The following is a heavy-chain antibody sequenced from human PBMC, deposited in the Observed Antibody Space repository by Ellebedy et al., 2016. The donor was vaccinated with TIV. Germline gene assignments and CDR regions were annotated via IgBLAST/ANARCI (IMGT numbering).Heavy chain of an antibody. Sequence: GESLKISXKGSGYSFTSYWISWVRQMPGKGLEWMGRIDPSDSYTNYSPSFQGHVTISADKSISTAYLQWSSLKASDTAMYYCARLGDYYDSSGYYYGQVWGQGTTVTVSS. CDR1: GYSFTSYW. J-gene: IGHJ6*02. V-gene: IGHV5-10-1*01. CDR3: ARLGDYYDSSGYYYGQV. D-gene: IGHD3-22*01. CDR2: IDPSDSYT.